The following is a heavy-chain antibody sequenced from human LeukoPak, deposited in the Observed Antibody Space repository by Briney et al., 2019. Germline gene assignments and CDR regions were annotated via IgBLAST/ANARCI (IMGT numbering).Heavy chain of an antibody. CDR1: GGSFSGYY. J-gene: IGHJ4*02. Sequence: KPSETLSLTCAVYGGSFSGYYWSWIRQPPGKGLEWIGEINHSGSTNYNPSLQSRVTISVDTSKNQFSLKLSSVTAADTAVYYCARRGRWLQSCDYWGQGTLVTVSS. D-gene: IGHD5-24*01. CDR2: INHSGST. V-gene: IGHV4-34*01. CDR3: ARRGRWLQSCDY.